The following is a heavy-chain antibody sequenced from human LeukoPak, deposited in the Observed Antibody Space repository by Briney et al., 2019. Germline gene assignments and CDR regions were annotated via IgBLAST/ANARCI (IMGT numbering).Heavy chain of an antibody. CDR1: GFTFSSYS. CDR2: ISSSSSYI. D-gene: IGHD6-13*01. CDR3: ARVYEGSSGAFDI. V-gene: IGHV3-21*01. J-gene: IGHJ3*02. Sequence: GGSLRLSCAASGFTFSSYSMNWVRQAPGKGLEWVSSISSSSSYIYYADSVKGRFTIPRDNAKNSLYLQVNSLRAEDTAVYYCARVYEGSSGAFDIWGQGTMVTVSS.